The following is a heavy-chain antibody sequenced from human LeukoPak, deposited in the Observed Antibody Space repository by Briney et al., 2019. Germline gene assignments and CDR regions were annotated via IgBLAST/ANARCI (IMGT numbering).Heavy chain of an antibody. D-gene: IGHD1-26*01. CDR2: IIGKSV. V-gene: IGHV3-23*01. Sequence: PGGSLRLSCAASRFTFSSYSMSWVRQAPGKGLEWVSIIGKSVYYADSVKGRFTISRDNSKNTLSLQMNSLRAEDTAVYYCVKSWGSTRPYYNYMAVWGKGNSVTVSS. CDR3: VKSWGSTRPYYNYMAV. J-gene: IGHJ6*03. CDR1: RFTFSSYS.